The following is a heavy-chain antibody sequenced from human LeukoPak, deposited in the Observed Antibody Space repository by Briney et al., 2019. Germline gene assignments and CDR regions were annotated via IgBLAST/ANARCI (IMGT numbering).Heavy chain of an antibody. Sequence: GGSLRLSCAASGFTFTTYWMSWVRQLPGKGLEWVANINQDGTEKYYVDSVKGRFTISRDNANNSLYLQMNSLRAEDTAVYYCARDSRGYSDYDFWGQGTLVTVSS. J-gene: IGHJ4*02. CDR3: ARDSRGYSDYDF. CDR1: GFTFTTYW. V-gene: IGHV3-7*01. D-gene: IGHD5-12*01. CDR2: INQDGTEK.